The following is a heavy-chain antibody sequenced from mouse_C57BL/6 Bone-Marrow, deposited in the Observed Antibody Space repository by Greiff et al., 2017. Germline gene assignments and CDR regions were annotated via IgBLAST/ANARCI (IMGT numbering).Heavy chain of an antibody. D-gene: IGHD2-3*01. CDR3: ALGAYDGYYWFAY. J-gene: IGHJ3*01. CDR2: IWTGGGT. Sequence: VKLVESGPGLVAPSQSLSITCTVSGFSLTSYAISWVRQPPGKGLEWLGVIWTGGGTNYNSALKSRLSISKDNSKSQVFLKMNSLQTDDTARYYCALGAYDGYYWFAYWGQGTLVTVSA. CDR1: GFSLTSYA. V-gene: IGHV2-9-1*01.